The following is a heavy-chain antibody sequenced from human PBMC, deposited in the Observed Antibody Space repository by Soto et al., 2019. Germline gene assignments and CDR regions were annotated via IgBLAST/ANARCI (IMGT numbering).Heavy chain of an antibody. Sequence: QVQLQESGPGLVKPSETLSLTCTVSGGSIGTYYWSWIRLPAGKGLAWIGRIYRSGGTNYNPSVTSRVTMSVDTSKNKFSLKLSSVTAADTAVYYCARGAAAGVDYGMDAWGQWTTVTVSS. D-gene: IGHD6-13*01. CDR2: IYRSGGT. CDR3: ARGAAAGVDYGMDA. V-gene: IGHV4-4*07. CDR1: GGSIGTYY. J-gene: IGHJ6*02.